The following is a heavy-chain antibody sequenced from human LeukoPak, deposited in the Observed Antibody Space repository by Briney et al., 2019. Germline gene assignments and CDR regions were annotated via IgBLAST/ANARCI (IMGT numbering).Heavy chain of an antibody. CDR2: INHSGST. D-gene: IGHD4-17*01. CDR1: GGSFSGYY. V-gene: IGHV4-34*01. J-gene: IGHJ2*01. CDR3: ARHGYGDVPSDWYFDL. Sequence: SETLSLTCAVYGGSFSGYYWSWIRQPPGKGLEWIGEINHSGSTNYNPSLKSRVAISVDTSKNQFSLKLSSVTAADTAVYYCARHGYGDVPSDWYFDLWGRGTLVTASS.